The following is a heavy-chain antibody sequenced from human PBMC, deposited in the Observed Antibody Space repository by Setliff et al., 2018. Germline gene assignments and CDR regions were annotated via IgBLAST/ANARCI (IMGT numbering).Heavy chain of an antibody. CDR2: IYHSGSS. Sequence: SETLSLTCTVSGGSISSRSYYWGWIRQSPGKGLEWIGSIYHSGSSYYNPSLRSRVTISVDTSKNQFSLKLSSVTAADTAAYYCVRESRSTWYRRDFWGQGTLVTVSS. CDR1: GGSISSRSYY. J-gene: IGHJ4*02. V-gene: IGHV4-39*07. D-gene: IGHD6-13*01. CDR3: VRESRSTWYRRDF.